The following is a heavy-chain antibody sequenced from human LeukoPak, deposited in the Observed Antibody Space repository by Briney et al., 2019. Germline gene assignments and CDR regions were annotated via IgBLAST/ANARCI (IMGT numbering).Heavy chain of an antibody. J-gene: IGHJ4*02. V-gene: IGHV3-23*01. Sequence: PGGSLRLSCAASGFTFSSYGMSWVRQAPGKGLEWVSDIRGVGGSTYYADSVKGRFTISRDNSKSTLYLQMYSLRAEDTAVYYCAKKTTSGGVIVDNWGQGTLVPVSS. D-gene: IGHD3-16*02. CDR3: AKKTTSGGVIVDN. CDR2: IRGVGGST. CDR1: GFTFSSYG.